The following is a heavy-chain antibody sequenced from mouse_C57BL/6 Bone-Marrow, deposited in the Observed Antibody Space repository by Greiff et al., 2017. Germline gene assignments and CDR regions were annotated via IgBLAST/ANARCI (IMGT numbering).Heavy chain of an antibody. CDR3: AHYDYDGAWFAY. Sequence: VKLQESGAELARPGASVKLSCKASGYTFTSYGISWVKQRTGQGLEWIGEIYPRSGNTYYNEKFKGKATLTADKSSSTAYMELRSLTSEDSAVYFCAHYDYDGAWFAYWGQGTLVTVSA. CDR2: IYPRSGNT. D-gene: IGHD2-4*01. J-gene: IGHJ3*01. V-gene: IGHV1-81*01. CDR1: GYTFTSYG.